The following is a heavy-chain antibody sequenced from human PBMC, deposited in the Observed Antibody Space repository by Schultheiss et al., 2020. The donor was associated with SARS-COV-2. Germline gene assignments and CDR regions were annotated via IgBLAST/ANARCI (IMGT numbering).Heavy chain of an antibody. V-gene: IGHV3-69-1*01. D-gene: IGHD6-19*01. J-gene: IGHJ4*02. Sequence: GGSLRLSCAASEFTFSDYYINWVRQAPGKGLEWVSSITSSSTIYYADSVKGRFTISRDNVKKSLYLQMNSLRVEDTAVYYCGRSGSSGWLNPIHSWGQGILVTVSS. CDR2: ITSSSTI. CDR1: EFTFSDYY. CDR3: GRSGSSGWLNPIHS.